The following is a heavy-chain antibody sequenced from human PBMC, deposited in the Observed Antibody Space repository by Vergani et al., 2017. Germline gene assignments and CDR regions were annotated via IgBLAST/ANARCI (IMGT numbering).Heavy chain of an antibody. CDR3: ARDGTIAAAGSTFDYYYYYMDV. D-gene: IGHD6-13*01. CDR1: GGSISSYY. Sequence: QVQLQESGPGLVKPSETLSLTCTVSGGSISSYYWSWIRQPPGKGLEWIGYIYYSGSTNYNPSLKSRVTISVDTSKNQFSLKLSSVTAADTAVYYCARDGTIAAAGSTFDYYYYYMDVWGKGTTVTVSS. J-gene: IGHJ6*03. V-gene: IGHV4-59*01. CDR2: IYYSGST.